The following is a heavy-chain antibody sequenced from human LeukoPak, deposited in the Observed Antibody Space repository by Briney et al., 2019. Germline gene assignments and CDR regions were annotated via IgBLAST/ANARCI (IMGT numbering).Heavy chain of an antibody. V-gene: IGHV4-59*08. D-gene: IGHD5-24*01. CDR1: GGSVSSSY. CDR2: ISYSGDT. J-gene: IGHJ3*02. Sequence: SSETLSLTCAVSGGSVSSSYWSWIRQPPGKGLEWIAYISYSGDTNYNPSLKSRVTISVDTSKNQFSLKLSSVTAADTAVYYCARQTLRDGPAGAFDIWGQGTMVTVSS. CDR3: ARQTLRDGPAGAFDI.